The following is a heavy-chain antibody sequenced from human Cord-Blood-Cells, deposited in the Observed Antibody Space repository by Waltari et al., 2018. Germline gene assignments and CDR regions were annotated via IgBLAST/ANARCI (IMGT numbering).Heavy chain of an antibody. V-gene: IGHV3-30*02. Sequence: QVQLVESGGGVVQPGGSLRLPCSASGFPFSSYGMNWVRQAPGKGLEWVAFIRYDGSNKYYADSVKGRFTISRDNSKNTLYLQMNSLRAEDTAVYYCAKVPVSPVDAFDIWGQGTMVTVSS. CDR3: AKVPVSPVDAFDI. J-gene: IGHJ3*02. CDR2: IRYDGSNK. CDR1: GFPFSSYG.